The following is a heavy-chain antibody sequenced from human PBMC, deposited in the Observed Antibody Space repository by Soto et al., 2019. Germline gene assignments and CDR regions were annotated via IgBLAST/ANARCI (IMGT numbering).Heavy chain of an antibody. CDR3: ARDTDYFGVVTPRAYYYYGMDV. J-gene: IGHJ6*02. CDR2: ISYDGSNK. V-gene: IGHV3-30-3*01. D-gene: IGHD3-3*01. CDR1: GFTFSSYA. Sequence: PGGSLRLSCAASGFTFSSYAMHWVRQAPGKGLEWVAVISYDGSNKYYADSVKGRFTISRDNSKNTLYLQMNSLRAEDTAVYYCARDTDYFGVVTPRAYYYYGMDVWGQGTTVTVSS.